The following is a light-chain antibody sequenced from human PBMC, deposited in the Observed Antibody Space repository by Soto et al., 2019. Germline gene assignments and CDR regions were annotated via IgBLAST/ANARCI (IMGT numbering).Light chain of an antibody. CDR3: QQYSAYPLT. CDR2: KAT. J-gene: IGKJ4*01. Sequence: DIQLTQSPCTLSASVGDRVTVTCRASQSINGFLAWYQQKPGKGPKLLIYKATILRSGVPSRFTGGESGTEFTLSINSLQPDDSATYFCQQYSAYPLTFGGGTMVDVK. V-gene: IGKV1-5*03. CDR1: QSINGF.